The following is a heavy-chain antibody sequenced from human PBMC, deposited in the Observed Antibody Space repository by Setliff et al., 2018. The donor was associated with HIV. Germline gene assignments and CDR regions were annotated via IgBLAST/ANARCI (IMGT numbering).Heavy chain of an antibody. D-gene: IGHD4-17*01. CDR3: ARSTTAD. CDR2: TYPNTGGT. V-gene: IGHV1-2*02. Sequence: ASVKVSCKASGYTFTDYYIHWVRQAPGQGLEWMGWTYPNTGGTNYAQKFQGRVTMTRDTSISTAYMELSRLRSDDTAVYYCARSTTADWGQGTMVTVSS. J-gene: IGHJ4*02. CDR1: GYTFTDYY.